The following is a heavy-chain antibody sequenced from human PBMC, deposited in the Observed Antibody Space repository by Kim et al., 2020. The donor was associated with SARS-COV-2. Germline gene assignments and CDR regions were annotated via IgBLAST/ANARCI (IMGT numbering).Heavy chain of an antibody. CDR3: ARGGGWYQLQMMGYFDY. J-gene: IGHJ4*02. V-gene: IGHV4-59*09. D-gene: IGHD2-2*01. Sequence: LESRVTVSVDTSKNQFSLKLSSVTAADTAVYYCARGGGWYQLQMMGYFDYWGQGTLVTVSS.